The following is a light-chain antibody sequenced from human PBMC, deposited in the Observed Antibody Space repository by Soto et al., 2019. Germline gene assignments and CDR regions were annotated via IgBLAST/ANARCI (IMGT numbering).Light chain of an antibody. J-gene: IGLJ1*01. V-gene: IGLV2-14*01. CDR3: SSHTSYSTRV. CDR2: EVS. CDR1: SIAVGGYNY. Sequence: QSALPQPASLSGPPGQPIAISCPGTSIAVGGYNYVSWYQQHPGKAPKLMIHEVSNRPSGVSDRFSGSKSGNTASLTISGLQADDEADYYCSSHTSYSTRVFGTGTKLTVL.